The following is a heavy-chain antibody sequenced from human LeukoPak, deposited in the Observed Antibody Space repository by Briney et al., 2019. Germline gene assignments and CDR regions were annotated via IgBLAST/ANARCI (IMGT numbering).Heavy chain of an antibody. D-gene: IGHD3-10*01. V-gene: IGHV4-59*01. Sequence: SETLSLTCNVSGGSMDSFSLSWIRQSPGGGLEWSGYIYYSGTTNYNRSLRGRLIISVDTSKNQFSLNLISVTAADSAVYYCARSARLTLIRGVTGYHSLDVWGKGTKVTVSS. CDR3: ARSARLTLIRGVTGYHSLDV. CDR1: GGSMDSFS. J-gene: IGHJ6*04. CDR2: IYYSGTT.